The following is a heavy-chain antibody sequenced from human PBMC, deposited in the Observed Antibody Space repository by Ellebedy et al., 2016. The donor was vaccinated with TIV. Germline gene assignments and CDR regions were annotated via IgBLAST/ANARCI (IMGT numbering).Heavy chain of an antibody. V-gene: IGHV3-7*03. D-gene: IGHD4/OR15-4a*01. Sequence: PGGSLRLSCAASGFTFSSYWMTWVRQAPGKGLDWVATIKQDGVEKDYVDSVKGRFTISRDNAKNSLYLQMNSLRAEDTAVYYCAREVRTYDFWGQGTLVTVSS. CDR2: IKQDGVEK. J-gene: IGHJ4*02. CDR3: AREVRTYDF. CDR1: GFTFSSYW.